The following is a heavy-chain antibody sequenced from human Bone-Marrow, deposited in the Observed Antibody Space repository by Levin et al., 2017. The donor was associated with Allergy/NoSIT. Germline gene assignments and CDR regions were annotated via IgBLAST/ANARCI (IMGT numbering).Heavy chain of an antibody. J-gene: IGHJ5*02. CDR3: ARDAAECGGDCYYDS. D-gene: IGHD2-21*02. V-gene: IGHV3-30-3*01. CDR1: GFTFSSFF. Sequence: SCAASGFTFSSFFMHWVRQAPGKGLEWVASISYDGSNKYYADSVKGRFTISRDSSSSTLFLHMNSLRLDDTAVYYCARDAAECGGDCYYDSWGQGTLVTVSA. CDR2: ISYDGSNK.